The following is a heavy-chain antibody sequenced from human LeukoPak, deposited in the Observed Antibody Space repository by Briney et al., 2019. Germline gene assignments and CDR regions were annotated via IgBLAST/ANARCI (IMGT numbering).Heavy chain of an antibody. Sequence: SETLSLTCTVSGGSISSGGYYWSWIRQHPGKGLEWIGYIYYSGSTYYNPSLKSRVTISVDTSKNQFSLKLSSVTAADTAVYYCARRSVWNWGYFDYWGQGTLVTVSS. D-gene: IGHD7-27*01. CDR3: ARRSVWNWGYFDY. J-gene: IGHJ4*02. CDR1: GGSISSGGYY. CDR2: IYYSGST. V-gene: IGHV4-31*03.